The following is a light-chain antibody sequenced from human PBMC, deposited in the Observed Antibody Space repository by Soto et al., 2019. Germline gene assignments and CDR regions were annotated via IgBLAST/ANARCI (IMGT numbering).Light chain of an antibody. CDR1: QSVSSSY. J-gene: IGKJ1*01. CDR2: GAS. CDR3: QQYDRSPWT. V-gene: IGKV3-20*01. Sequence: EIVLTQSPGTLSLSPGERATLSCRASQSVSSSYLAWYQQKPGQAPRLLICGASSRATGIPDRFSASGSGTDFTLTISRLEAEYFAVYYCQQYDRSPWTFGQGTKVEIK.